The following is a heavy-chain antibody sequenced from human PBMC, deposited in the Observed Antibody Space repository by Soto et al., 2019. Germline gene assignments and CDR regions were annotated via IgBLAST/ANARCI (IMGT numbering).Heavy chain of an antibody. D-gene: IGHD5-12*01. J-gene: IGHJ4*02. CDR3: ARTPRWLQLPDY. Sequence: PSETLSLTCTVSGGSISRYYWSWIRQPPGKGLEWVGYIYYSGSTNYNPSLKSRVTISVDTSKNQFSLKLSSVTAADTAVYYCARTPRWLQLPDYWGQGTLVTVSS. CDR1: GGSISRYY. CDR2: IYYSGST. V-gene: IGHV4-59*01.